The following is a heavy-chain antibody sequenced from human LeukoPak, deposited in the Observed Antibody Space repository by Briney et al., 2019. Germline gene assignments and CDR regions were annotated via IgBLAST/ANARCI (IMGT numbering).Heavy chain of an antibody. CDR1: GFTFSSYA. Sequence: GGSLRLSCAASGFTFSSYAMSWVRQAPGKGLEWVSAISGSGGSTYYADSVKGRFTISRDNSKNTLYLQMNSLRAEDTAVYYCAKDGDYGVLEGYFDYWGQGTLVTVSS. D-gene: IGHD4-17*01. CDR2: ISGSGGST. CDR3: AKDGDYGVLEGYFDY. J-gene: IGHJ4*02. V-gene: IGHV3-23*01.